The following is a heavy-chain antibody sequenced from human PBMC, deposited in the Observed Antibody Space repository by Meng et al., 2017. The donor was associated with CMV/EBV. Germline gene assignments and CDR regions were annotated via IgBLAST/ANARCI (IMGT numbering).Heavy chain of an antibody. D-gene: IGHD2-2*03. J-gene: IGHJ6*02. Sequence: ASVKVSCKASGYTFTSYGISWVRQAPGQGLEWMGWISAYSGNTNYAQKLQGRVTMTTDTSTSTAYMELRSLRSDDTAVYYCARDGHLDQNYYGMDVWGQGTTVTVSS. CDR3: ARDGHLDQNYYGMDV. CDR2: ISAYSGNT. CDR1: GYTFTSYG. V-gene: IGHV1-18*01.